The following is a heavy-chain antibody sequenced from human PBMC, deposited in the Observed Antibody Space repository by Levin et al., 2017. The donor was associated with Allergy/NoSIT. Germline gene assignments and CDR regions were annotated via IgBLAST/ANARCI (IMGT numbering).Heavy chain of an antibody. CDR1: GGSISSSSYY. CDR2: IYYSGST. J-gene: IGHJ3*02. V-gene: IGHV4-39*01. Sequence: SQTLSLPCTVSGGSISSSSYYWGWIRQPPGKGLEWIGSIYYSGSTYYNPSLKSRVTISVDTSKNQFSLKLSSVTAADTAVYYCARHGGTTGTTGFDAFDIWGQGTMVTVSS. CDR3: ARHGGTTGTTGFDAFDI. D-gene: IGHD1-1*01.